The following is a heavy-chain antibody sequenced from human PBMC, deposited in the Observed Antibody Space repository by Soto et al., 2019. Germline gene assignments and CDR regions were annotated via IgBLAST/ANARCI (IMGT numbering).Heavy chain of an antibody. CDR1: GFSFSSYW. D-gene: IGHD3-16*01. Sequence: GGSLRLSCAASGFSFSSYWIHWVRQVPGKGLVWVSRIDYDGRTARYAESVRGRFTISRDNAKNTLYLQMSSLSAEDTAVYYCARDGGTDTPFDYWGQGALVTVSS. J-gene: IGHJ4*02. CDR2: IDYDGRTA. V-gene: IGHV3-74*01. CDR3: ARDGGTDTPFDY.